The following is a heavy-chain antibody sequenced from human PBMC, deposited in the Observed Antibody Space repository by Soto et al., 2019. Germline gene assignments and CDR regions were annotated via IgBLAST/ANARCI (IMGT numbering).Heavy chain of an antibody. CDR1: GGTFSSYA. J-gene: IGHJ3*02. V-gene: IGHV1-69*13. CDR3: ACNGDAFDI. CDR2: IIPIFGTA. Sequence: ASVKVSCKASGGTFSSYAISWVRQAPGQGLEWMGGIIPIFGTANYAQKFQGRVMVTADESTSTAYMELSSLRSEDTAVYYCACNGDAFDIWGQGTMVTVSS.